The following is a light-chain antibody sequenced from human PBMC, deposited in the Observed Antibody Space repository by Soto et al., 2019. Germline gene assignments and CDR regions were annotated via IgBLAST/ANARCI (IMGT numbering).Light chain of an antibody. CDR1: QSVSSY. J-gene: IGKJ5*01. CDR3: QQRSNWPPIT. CDR2: DAS. V-gene: IGKV3-11*01. Sequence: PGERATLSCRASQSVSSYLAWYQQKPGQAPRLLIYDASNRATGIPARFSGSGSGTDFTLTISSLEPEDFAVYYCQQRSNWPPITFGQGTRLEIK.